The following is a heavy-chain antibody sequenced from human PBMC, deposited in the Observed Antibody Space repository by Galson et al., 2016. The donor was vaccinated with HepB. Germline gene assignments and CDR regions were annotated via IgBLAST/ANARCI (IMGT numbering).Heavy chain of an antibody. CDR3: AGVNVLRYFDWTTLNYYYGMDV. J-gene: IGHJ6*02. CDR2: INSDGSST. V-gene: IGHV3-74*01. Sequence: SLRLSCAASGFTFSSYWMHWVRQAPGKGLVWVSRINSDGSSTSYADSVKGRFTISRDNAKNTLYLQMNSLRAEDTAVYYCAGVNVLRYFDWTTLNYYYGMDVWGQGTTVTVSS. D-gene: IGHD3-9*01. CDR1: GFTFSSYW.